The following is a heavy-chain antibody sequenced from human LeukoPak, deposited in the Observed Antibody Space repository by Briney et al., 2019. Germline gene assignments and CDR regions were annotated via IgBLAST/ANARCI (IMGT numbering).Heavy chain of an antibody. D-gene: IGHD3-22*01. J-gene: IGHJ4*02. CDR2: FDPEDSET. Sequence: ASVKVSCKVSGYTFTELSMHWVRQAPGKGLEWMGGFDPEDSETIYAQKFQGRVTMTEDTSTDTAYMELSSLRSEDTAVYYCATSDYYDLDYWDQGTLVTVSS. CDR3: ATSDYYDLDY. V-gene: IGHV1-24*01. CDR1: GYTFTELS.